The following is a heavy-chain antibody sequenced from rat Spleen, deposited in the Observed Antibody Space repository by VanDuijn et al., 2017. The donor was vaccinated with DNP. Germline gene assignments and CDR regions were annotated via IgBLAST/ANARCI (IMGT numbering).Heavy chain of an antibody. CDR1: GFSLTSNT. V-gene: IGHV2-6*01. CDR2: MSNGGNT. J-gene: IGHJ2*01. D-gene: IGHD1-12*02. CDR3: ARSDYYDGSYYYGYFDY. Sequence: QVQLKESGPGLVQPSQTLSLTCNVSGFSLTSNTVAWIRQPPGKGLEWLAAMSNGGNTYYNSALKSQLSISRDTSKSQVFLKMNSLQTEDTAMYFCARSDYYDGSYYYGYFDYWGQGVMVTVSS.